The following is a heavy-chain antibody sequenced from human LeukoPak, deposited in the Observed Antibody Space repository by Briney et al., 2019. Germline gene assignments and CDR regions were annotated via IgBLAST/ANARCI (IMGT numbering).Heavy chain of an antibody. D-gene: IGHD3-22*01. CDR2: VYYSGST. Sequence: KPSETLSLTCTVSGGSISSNTYYWGWIRQPPGKGLEWIGRVYYSGSTYYNPSLKSRVTISVDTSKNQFSLKLSSVTAADTAVYYCARDSVYYYDSSGYFDHWGQGTLVTVSS. V-gene: IGHV4-39*07. CDR1: GGSISSNTYY. CDR3: ARDSVYYYDSSGYFDH. J-gene: IGHJ4*02.